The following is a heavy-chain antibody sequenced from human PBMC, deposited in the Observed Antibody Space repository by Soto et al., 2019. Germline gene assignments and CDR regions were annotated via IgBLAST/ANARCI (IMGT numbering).Heavy chain of an antibody. D-gene: IGHD3-3*01. V-gene: IGHV3-48*02. CDR1: GFTFSDAW. J-gene: IGHJ4*02. Sequence: PGGSLRLSCAASGFTFSDAWMSWVRQAPGKGREWISYISTTSSSIYYADSVKGRFTISRDNAKNSLFLQMNSLRDEDTAVYYCARKGVAFDYWGQGALVTV. CDR3: ARKGVAFDY. CDR2: ISTTSSSI.